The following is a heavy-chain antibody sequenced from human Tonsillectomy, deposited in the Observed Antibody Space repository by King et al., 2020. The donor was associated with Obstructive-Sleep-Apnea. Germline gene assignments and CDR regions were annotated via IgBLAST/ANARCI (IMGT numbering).Heavy chain of an antibody. J-gene: IGHJ4*02. D-gene: IGHD3-16*01. CDR1: GGSISSYY. CDR2: IYHSGST. Sequence: VQLQESGPGLVKPSETLSLTCTVSGGSISSYYWSWIRQPPGKGLEWIGYIYHSGSTNYNPSLKSRVTISVDTSMNQFSLQLSSVTAADTAVYYCARLTAYDYVWAFDYWGQGTLVTVSS. V-gene: IGHV4-59*08. CDR3: ARLTAYDYVWAFDY.